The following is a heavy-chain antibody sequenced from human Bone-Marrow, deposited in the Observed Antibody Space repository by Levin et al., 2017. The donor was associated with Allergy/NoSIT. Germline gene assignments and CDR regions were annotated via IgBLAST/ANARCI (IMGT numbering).Heavy chain of an antibody. CDR1: GFTFSTYS. D-gene: IGHD6-19*01. CDR2: ISSRSNYK. Sequence: GGSLRLSCAASGFTFSTYSMNWVRQAPGKGLEWVSSISSRSNYKYYADSVKGRFTISSDNAANSLFLQITGLRVEDTAIYYCARERTPVAGNALDYWGQGTLVTVSS. CDR3: ARERTPVAGNALDY. J-gene: IGHJ4*02. V-gene: IGHV3-21*01.